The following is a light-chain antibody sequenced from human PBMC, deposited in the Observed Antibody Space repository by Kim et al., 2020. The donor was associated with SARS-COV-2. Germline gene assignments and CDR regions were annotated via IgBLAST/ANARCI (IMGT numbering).Light chain of an antibody. CDR1: QSVGNY. CDR2: AAS. CDR3: HQRRDWPNT. Sequence: SLSPGDRATISCQASQSVGNYLAWYQQKPGQAPRLLIYAASNRATGIPARFSGSGSGTDFTLTISSLEPEDFVLYYCHQRRDWPNTFGQGTKLEI. J-gene: IGKJ2*01. V-gene: IGKV3-11*01.